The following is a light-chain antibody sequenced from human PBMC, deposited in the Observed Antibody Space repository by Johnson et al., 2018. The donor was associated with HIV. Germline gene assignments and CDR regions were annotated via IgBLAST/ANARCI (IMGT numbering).Light chain of an antibody. CDR2: DNN. CDR3: VGWDSSLSGYV. J-gene: IGLJ1*01. Sequence: QSVLTQPPSVSAAPGQKVTVSCSGSNTNIGNDFVSWYQRLPGKAPRLLIYDNNKRPSGIPDRFSGSKSGTSATLGITGLQTGEEADYYCVGWDSSLSGYVFVTGTTVPVL. CDR1: NTNIGNDF. V-gene: IGLV1-51*01.